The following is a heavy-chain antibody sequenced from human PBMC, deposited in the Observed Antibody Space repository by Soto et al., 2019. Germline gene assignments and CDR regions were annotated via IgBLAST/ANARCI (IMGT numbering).Heavy chain of an antibody. D-gene: IGHD1-1*01. J-gene: IGHJ4*02. CDR1: GYTFTSYA. Sequence: QVQLVQSGAEVKKPGASVKVSCKASGYTFTSYAMHWVRQAPGQRLEWMGWINAGIGNTKYSQKFQGRVTITRDTSASTAYMELSSLRSEDTAVYYCARDGWNDSGQPFDYWGQGTLVTVSS. CDR2: INAGIGNT. CDR3: ARDGWNDSGQPFDY. V-gene: IGHV1-3*01.